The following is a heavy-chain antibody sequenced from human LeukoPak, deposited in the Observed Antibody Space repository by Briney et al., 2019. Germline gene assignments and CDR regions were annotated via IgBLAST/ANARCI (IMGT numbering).Heavy chain of an antibody. Sequence: GGSLRLSCAASGFTFSSYTMNWVRQAPGKGLEWVSSIRSSGSYIFYADSVKGRFTISRDNAENSLYLQMNSLGAEDTAVYYCARDVQIDCWGQGTLVTVSS. V-gene: IGHV3-21*01. CDR1: GFTFSSYT. J-gene: IGHJ4*02. CDR3: ARDVQIDC. CDR2: IRSSGSYI.